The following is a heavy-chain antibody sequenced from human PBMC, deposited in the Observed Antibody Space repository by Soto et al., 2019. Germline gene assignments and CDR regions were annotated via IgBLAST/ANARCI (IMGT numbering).Heavy chain of an antibody. V-gene: IGHV4-59*01. CDR2: IYYSGST. Sequence: QVQLQESGPGLVKPSETLSLTCTVSGGSISSYYWSWIRQPTGKGLEWIGYIYYSGSTNYNPSLKSRLTISVATSKTQFSLKLSSVTAADTDVYYCARRNGYAFDIWGQGTMVTVSS. CDR3: ARRNGYAFDI. J-gene: IGHJ3*02. CDR1: GGSISSYY.